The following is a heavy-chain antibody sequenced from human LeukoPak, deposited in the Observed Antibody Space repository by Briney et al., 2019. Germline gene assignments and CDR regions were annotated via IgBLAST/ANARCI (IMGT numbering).Heavy chain of an antibody. CDR2: ISDIGSI. D-gene: IGHD2/OR15-2a*01. CDR1: GGSISSYY. Sequence: SETLSLICTVSGGSISSYYWSWIRQPPGKGLEWIAYISDIGSINYNPSLKSRVNISLDTSKNQFSLKLSSVTAADTAVYYCAGHHPRNTVDFWGQGTLVTVSS. J-gene: IGHJ4*02. V-gene: IGHV4-59*08. CDR3: AGHHPRNTVDF.